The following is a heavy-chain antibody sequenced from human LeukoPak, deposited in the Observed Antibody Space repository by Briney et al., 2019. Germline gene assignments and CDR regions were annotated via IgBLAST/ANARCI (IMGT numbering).Heavy chain of an antibody. V-gene: IGHV3-30*02. CDR3: VKEGAYFFDS. D-gene: IGHD3-16*01. J-gene: IGHJ4*02. CDR1: GFTFSSYG. Sequence: GGSLRLSCAASGFTFSSYGMHWVRRAPGKGLGWVAVTRNDGSNKYYVGSVKGRFTISRDNSKNTLFLQMNSLRAEDTAVYYCVKEGAYFFDSWGQGTLVTVSS. CDR2: TRNDGSNK.